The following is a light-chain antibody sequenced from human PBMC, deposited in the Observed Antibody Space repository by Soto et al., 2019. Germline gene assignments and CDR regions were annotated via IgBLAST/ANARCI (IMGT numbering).Light chain of an antibody. CDR1: QSVSIN. CDR3: QQYNSLPPWT. CDR2: GAS. J-gene: IGKJ1*01. V-gene: IGKV3-15*01. Sequence: EVVMTQSPATLSVSPGERATLSCRASQSVSINLAWYQQKPGQAPWLLIYGASTRATGIPARFSGSGSGTDFPLTISSLQSEDFAVYYCQQYNSLPPWTVSQETKVQIK.